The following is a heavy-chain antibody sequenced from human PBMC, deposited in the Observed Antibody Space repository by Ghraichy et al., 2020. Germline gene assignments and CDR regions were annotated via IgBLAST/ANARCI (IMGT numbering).Heavy chain of an antibody. CDR1: GGSFSGFC. Sequence: SETLSLTCAVYGGSFSGFCWSWTRQPPGKGLEWIGEINHGGTPNYKPSLRSRVSITVDTSRNQLSLKLTSVTAADTAIYYCARAPPPRGDPTRDFDSWGPGTLVTVSS. CDR2: INHGGTP. CDR3: ARAPPPRGDPTRDFDS. V-gene: IGHV4-34*01. J-gene: IGHJ4*02. D-gene: IGHD2-21*02.